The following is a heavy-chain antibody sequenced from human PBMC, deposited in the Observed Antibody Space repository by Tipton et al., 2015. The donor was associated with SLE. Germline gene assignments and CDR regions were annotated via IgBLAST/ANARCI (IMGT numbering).Heavy chain of an antibody. CDR2: IYSHGKT. Sequence: AVSGFTFSNYAMSWFRQAPGKGLEWVSVIYSHGKTYYADSVKGRFTISRDNSLNMLYLQMNSLTLGDTAMYFCGKTSPFDDWGQGTLVTVSS. V-gene: IGHV3-23*03. CDR3: GKTSPFDD. CDR1: GFTFSNYA. J-gene: IGHJ5*02.